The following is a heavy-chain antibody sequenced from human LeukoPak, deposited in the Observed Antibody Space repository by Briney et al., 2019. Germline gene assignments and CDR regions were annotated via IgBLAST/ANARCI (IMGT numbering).Heavy chain of an antibody. D-gene: IGHD2-15*01. CDR3: ARDPSDIVVVGGDY. CDR2: ISYDGSNK. J-gene: IGHJ4*02. V-gene: IGHV3-30*03. CDR1: GFTFSSYG. Sequence: PGGSLRLSCAASGFTFSSYGMHWVRQAPGKGLEWVAVISYDGSNKYYADSVKGRFTISRDNAKNSLYLQMNSLRAEDTAVYYCARDPSDIVVVGGDYWGQGTLVTVSS.